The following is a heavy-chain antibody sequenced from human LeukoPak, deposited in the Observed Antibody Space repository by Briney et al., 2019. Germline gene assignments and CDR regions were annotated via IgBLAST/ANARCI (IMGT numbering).Heavy chain of an antibody. CDR2: ISDSGSST. J-gene: IGHJ3*02. Sequence: PGGSLRLSCAASGFTFSGYALSWVRQAPGRGLEWVSTISDSGSSTYYADSVKGRFTIPRDNSKNTLYLQMNSLRADDTAMYYCAKDQRSGWSHDAFDIWGQGTMVTVSS. D-gene: IGHD6-19*01. CDR1: GFTFSGYA. CDR3: AKDQRSGWSHDAFDI. V-gene: IGHV3-23*01.